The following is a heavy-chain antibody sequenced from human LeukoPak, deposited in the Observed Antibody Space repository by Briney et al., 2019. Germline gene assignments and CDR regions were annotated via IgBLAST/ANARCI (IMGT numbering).Heavy chain of an antibody. J-gene: IGHJ3*02. V-gene: IGHV1-8*02. Sequence: ASVKVSCKASGYTFTSYDINWVRQATGQGLEWMGWMNPNSGNTGYAQKLQGRVTMTTDTSTSTAYMELRSLRSDDTAVYYCARERADIWGRGTMVTVSS. CDR3: ARERADI. CDR1: GYTFTSYD. CDR2: MNPNSGNT.